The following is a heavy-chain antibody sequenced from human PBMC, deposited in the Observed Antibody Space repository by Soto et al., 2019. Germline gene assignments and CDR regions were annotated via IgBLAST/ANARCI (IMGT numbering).Heavy chain of an antibody. CDR2: TRNKANSYTT. V-gene: IGHV3-72*01. CDR1: GFTFSDHY. D-gene: IGHD5-18*01. Sequence: GGSLRLSCAASGFTFSDHYMDWVRQAQGKGLEWVGRTRNKANSYTTEYAASVKGRFTISRADSKNSLCLQMNSLKTEDPAVYYCVRRVGYSYVHDAFDTRVQGTVVTVS. J-gene: IGHJ3*02. CDR3: VRRVGYSYVHDAFDT.